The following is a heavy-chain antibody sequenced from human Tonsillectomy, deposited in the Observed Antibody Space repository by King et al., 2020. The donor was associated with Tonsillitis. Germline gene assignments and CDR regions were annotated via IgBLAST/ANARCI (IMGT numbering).Heavy chain of an antibody. D-gene: IGHD3-22*01. V-gene: IGHV4-4*07. J-gene: IGHJ5*02. CDR3: ARDLYYYDSSGYHNWFDP. Sequence: VQLQESGPGLVKPSETLSLTCTVSGVSISSYYWSWIRQPAGKGLEWIGRIFTIGSTNYNPSLKSRVTMAVDTSKNQISLKRSSVTAADTAVYYCARDLYYYDSSGYHNWFDPWGQGTLVTVSS. CDR1: GVSISSYY. CDR2: IFTIGST.